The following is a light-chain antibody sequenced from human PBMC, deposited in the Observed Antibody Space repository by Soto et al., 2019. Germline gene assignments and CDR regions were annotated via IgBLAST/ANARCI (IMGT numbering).Light chain of an antibody. CDR2: EVS. J-gene: IGLJ1*01. CDR1: SXDVGGYNY. Sequence: QSALTQPASVSGSPGQSITISCTGTSXDVGGYNYVSWYQQHPGKAPKLMIYEVSNRPSGVSNRFSGSKSGNTASLTISGPQAEDEADYYCSSYTSSSTYVFGTGTKVTVL. V-gene: IGLV2-14*01. CDR3: SSYTSSSTYV.